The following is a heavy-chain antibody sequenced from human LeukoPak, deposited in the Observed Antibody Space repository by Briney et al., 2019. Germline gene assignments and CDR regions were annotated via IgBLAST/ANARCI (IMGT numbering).Heavy chain of an antibody. D-gene: IGHD5-18*01. V-gene: IGHV1-8*01. Sequence: GASVKVSCKASGYTFTSYDINWVRQAIGQGLEWMGWMNPNSGNTGYAQKFQGRVTMTRNTSISTAYMELSSLRSEDTAVYYCARDFYTAMETTDFDYWGQGTLVTVSS. J-gene: IGHJ4*02. CDR1: GYTFTSYD. CDR3: ARDFYTAMETTDFDY. CDR2: MNPNSGNT.